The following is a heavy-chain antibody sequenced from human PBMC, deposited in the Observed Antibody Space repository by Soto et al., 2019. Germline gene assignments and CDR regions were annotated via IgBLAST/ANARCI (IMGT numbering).Heavy chain of an antibody. CDR3: ASYSSSWYENYYYYGMDV. Sequence: KTSETLSLTCTVSGGSISSSSYYWGWIRQPPGKGLEWIGSIYYSGSTYYNPSLKSRVTISVDTSKNQFSLKLSSVTAADTAVYYCASYSSSWYENYYYYGMDVWGQGTTVTVSS. V-gene: IGHV4-39*01. D-gene: IGHD6-13*01. J-gene: IGHJ6*02. CDR2: IYYSGST. CDR1: GGSISSSSYY.